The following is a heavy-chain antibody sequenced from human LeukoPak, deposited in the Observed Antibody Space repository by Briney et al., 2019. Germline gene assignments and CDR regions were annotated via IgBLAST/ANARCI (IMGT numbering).Heavy chain of an antibody. CDR1: GFTFSSYG. CDR2: ISSSSSYI. Sequence: PGGSLRLSCAASGFTFSSYGMHWVRQAPGKGLEWVSSISSSSSYIYYADSVKGRFTISRDNSKNTLYLQMNSLRAEDTAVYYCAKDVHPDWGQGTLVTVSS. J-gene: IGHJ4*02. CDR3: AKDVHPD. V-gene: IGHV3-21*01.